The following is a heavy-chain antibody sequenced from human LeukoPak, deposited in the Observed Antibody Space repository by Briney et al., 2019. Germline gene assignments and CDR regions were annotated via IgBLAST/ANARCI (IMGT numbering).Heavy chain of an antibody. V-gene: IGHV4-34*01. CDR1: GGSFSGYY. Sequence: SETLSLTCAVYGGSFSGYYWSWLRQPPEKGLEWIGEITRYGITQYNPSLKSRVTMSLDTSNNQFSLTLSSVTAADTAVYYCARGPGGVTGEAFDIWGQGTMVTVSS. CDR3: ARGPGGVTGEAFDI. CDR2: ITRYGIT. D-gene: IGHD3-16*01. J-gene: IGHJ3*02.